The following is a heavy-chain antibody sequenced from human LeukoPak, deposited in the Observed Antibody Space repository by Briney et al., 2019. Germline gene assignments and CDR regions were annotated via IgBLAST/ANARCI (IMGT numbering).Heavy chain of an antibody. D-gene: IGHD1-1*01. CDR3: ATWRTAKTGFDY. Sequence: SETLSLTCTVSGGSISNNNYYWAWIRQPPGKGLECIGSIYYSGSPYYNPSLKSRVTISVDTSKNQFSLRLSSVTAAETAVYYCATWRTAKTGFDYWGQRALVTVSS. J-gene: IGHJ4*02. V-gene: IGHV4-39*01. CDR1: GGSISNNNYY. CDR2: IYYSGSP.